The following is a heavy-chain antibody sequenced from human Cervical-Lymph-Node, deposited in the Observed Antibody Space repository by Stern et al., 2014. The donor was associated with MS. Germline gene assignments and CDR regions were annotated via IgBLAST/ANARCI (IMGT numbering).Heavy chain of an antibody. V-gene: IGHV1-58*02. CDR1: GFNFRNSA. Sequence: QMQLVQSGPEVRKPGTSVTVSCKASGFNFRNSAIQWVRQARGQRLEWLGGIVVGSGNTNYARSFRERANITRDLPTSTAYLALSSLRSEDTAIYYCAAEAYNDFWSPYARFDFWGQGALLSVSS. CDR3: AAEAYNDFWSPYARFDF. J-gene: IGHJ4*02. D-gene: IGHD3-3*01. CDR2: IVVGSGNT.